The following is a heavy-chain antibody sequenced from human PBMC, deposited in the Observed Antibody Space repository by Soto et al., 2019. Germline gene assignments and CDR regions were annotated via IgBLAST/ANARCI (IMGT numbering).Heavy chain of an antibody. CDR2: INPNSGGT. Sequence: ASVQVSCKASGYTFTGYYIHWVRQAPGQGLEWMGWINPNSGGTKYPQKFQGRVTMTRDTSIRTVYMSLTGLKSDDTAVYFCARDLAKGGGSSGFDDWGQGTLVTV. CDR3: ARDLAKGGGSSGFDD. V-gene: IGHV1-2*02. J-gene: IGHJ4*02. D-gene: IGHD6-6*01. CDR1: GYTFTGYY.